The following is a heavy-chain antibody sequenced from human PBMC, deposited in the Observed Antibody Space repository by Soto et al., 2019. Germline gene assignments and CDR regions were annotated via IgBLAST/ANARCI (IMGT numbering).Heavy chain of an antibody. CDR2: ISAYNGNT. D-gene: IGHD2-15*01. Sequence: ASVKVSCKASGYTFTSYGISWVRQAPGQGLEWMGWISAYNGNTNYAQKLQGRVTMTTDTSTSTAYMELRSLRSDDTAVYYCARDLGYCSGGSCYRGEFDPWGQGTLVTVSS. V-gene: IGHV1-18*01. J-gene: IGHJ5*02. CDR1: GYTFTSYG. CDR3: ARDLGYCSGGSCYRGEFDP.